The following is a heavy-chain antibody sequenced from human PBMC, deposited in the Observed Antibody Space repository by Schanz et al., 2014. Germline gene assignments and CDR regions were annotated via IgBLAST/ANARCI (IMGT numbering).Heavy chain of an antibody. Sequence: QVQLQESGPGLVKPSETLSLTCSVSGGSIRTYFWAWIRQPPGKGLEWIGFIYYSGSTNYNPSLKSRVTISVDMSKNHFALNLTSGTAADTGVYYCARQYSGWSRFDPWGQGIRVTVSS. CDR1: GGSIRTYF. J-gene: IGHJ5*02. CDR3: ARQYSGWSRFDP. CDR2: IYYSGST. V-gene: IGHV4-59*08. D-gene: IGHD6-19*01.